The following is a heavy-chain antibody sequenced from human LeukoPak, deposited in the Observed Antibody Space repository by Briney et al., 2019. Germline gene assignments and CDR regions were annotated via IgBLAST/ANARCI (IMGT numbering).Heavy chain of an antibody. D-gene: IGHD6-19*01. V-gene: IGHV3-30*18. CDR2: VSFDGSNT. CDR3: AKGDRGVTVAGTDY. Sequence: GRSLRLSCAASGFTFRNYGMHWVRQAPGKGLEWVAVVSFDGSNTYYADSVKGRFTISRDNSKNTLYLQMNSLRADDTAVYYCAKGDRGVTVAGTDYWGQGTLVTVSS. J-gene: IGHJ4*02. CDR1: GFTFRNYG.